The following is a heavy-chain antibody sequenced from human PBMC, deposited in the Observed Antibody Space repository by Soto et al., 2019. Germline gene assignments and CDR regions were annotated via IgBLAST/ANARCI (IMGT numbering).Heavy chain of an antibody. V-gene: IGHV3-7*01. J-gene: IGHJ4*02. CDR1: GFTFSIYW. CDR2: IKQDGSEK. CDR3: ARDPGYCSGGSCYLYYFDD. Sequence: PGGSLRLSCAASGFTFSIYWMSWVRQAPGKGLEWVANIKQDGSEKDYVDSVKGRFTISRDNAKNSLYLQMNSLRAEDTAVYYCARDPGYCSGGSCYLYYFDDWGKGTLVTVSS. D-gene: IGHD2-15*01.